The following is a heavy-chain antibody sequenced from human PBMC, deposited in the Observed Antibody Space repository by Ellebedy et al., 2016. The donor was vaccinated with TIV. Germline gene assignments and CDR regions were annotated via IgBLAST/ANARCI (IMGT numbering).Heavy chain of an antibody. CDR2: IWYDGSNK. J-gene: IGHJ4*02. Sequence: PGGSLRLSCAASGFTFSSYAMHWVRQAPGKGLEWVAVIWYDGSNKYYADSVKGRFTISRDNSKNTLYLQMNSLRAEDTAVYYCARDELGILQFDYWGQGTLVTVSS. V-gene: IGHV3-33*08. D-gene: IGHD7-27*01. CDR1: GFTFSSYA. CDR3: ARDELGILQFDY.